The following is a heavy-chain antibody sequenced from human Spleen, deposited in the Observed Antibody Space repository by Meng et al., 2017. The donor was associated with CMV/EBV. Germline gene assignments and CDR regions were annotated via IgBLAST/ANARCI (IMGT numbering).Heavy chain of an antibody. J-gene: IGHJ4*01. D-gene: IGHD1-26*01. V-gene: IGHV3-23*01. Sequence: VQLLESGGGLVQPGGSLRLSCAASGFTLSNNAISWVRQAPGKGLEWVSAIEGSTDKTHYADSVKGRFTISRDTSKNTPYLQMNNLRAEDTAIYYCAKDIFRWAFDYWGHATLVTVVS. CDR1: GFTLSNNA. CDR3: AKDIFRWAFDY. CDR2: IEGSTDKT.